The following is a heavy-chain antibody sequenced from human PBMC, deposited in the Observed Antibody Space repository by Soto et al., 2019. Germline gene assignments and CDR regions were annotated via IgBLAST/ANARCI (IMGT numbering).Heavy chain of an antibody. CDR1: GFSLSNYS. CDR3: AKESLPEHYGDTLFDY. V-gene: IGHV3-23*01. Sequence: GGSLRLSCAASGFSLSNYSLSWVRQAPGKGLEWVSTFSAGGRTYYADSVKGRFTIARDSSQNTVHLQISDLRPEDTAVYYCAKESLPEHYGDTLFDYWGQGTRVTVSS. CDR2: FSAGGRT. D-gene: IGHD4-17*01. J-gene: IGHJ4*02.